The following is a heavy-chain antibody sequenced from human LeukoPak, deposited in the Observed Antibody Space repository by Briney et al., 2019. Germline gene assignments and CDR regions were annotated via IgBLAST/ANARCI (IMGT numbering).Heavy chain of an antibody. D-gene: IGHD1-26*01. Sequence: GGSLRLSCAASGFTFSSYSMNWVRQAPGKGLEWVSSISSSSSYINYADSVRGRFTISRDNAKNSLYLQMNSLRAEDTAVYYCAREEVGYFDYWGQGTLVTVSS. CDR1: GFTFSSYS. CDR2: ISSSSSYI. CDR3: AREEVGYFDY. V-gene: IGHV3-21*01. J-gene: IGHJ4*02.